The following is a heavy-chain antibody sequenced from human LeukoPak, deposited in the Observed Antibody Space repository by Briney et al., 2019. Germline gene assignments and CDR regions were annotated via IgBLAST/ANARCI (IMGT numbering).Heavy chain of an antibody. CDR1: GFTFNSYW. CDR3: ARIYYFGDNNWRYFDN. J-gene: IGHJ4*02. D-gene: IGHD3-10*01. V-gene: IGHV3-7*01. CDR2: IDPDGSEK. Sequence: GGSLRLSCAASGFTFNSYWMSWVRQAPGKGLEWVANIDPDGSEKQYGDSVKGRFATSRDNAKNSLYLQMNSLRAEDTAIYYCARIYYFGDNNWRYFDNWGQGTLVTVSS.